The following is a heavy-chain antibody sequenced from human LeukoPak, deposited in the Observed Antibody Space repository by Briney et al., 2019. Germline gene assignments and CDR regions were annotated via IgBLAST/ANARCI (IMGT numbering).Heavy chain of an antibody. CDR1: GGSISSYY. CDR2: IYYSGST. CDR3: AREEKVTFEY. Sequence: PSETLSLTCTVSGGSISSYYWSWIRQPPGKGLEWIGYIYYSGSTNYNPSLKSRVTISVDTSKNQFSLKLSSVTAADTAVYYCAREEKVTFEYWGQGTLVTVSS. V-gene: IGHV4-59*01. J-gene: IGHJ4*02.